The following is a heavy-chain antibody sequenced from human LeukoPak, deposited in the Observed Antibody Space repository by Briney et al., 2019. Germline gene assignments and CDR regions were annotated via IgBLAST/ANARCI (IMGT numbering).Heavy chain of an antibody. J-gene: IGHJ4*02. V-gene: IGHV1-69*01. Sequence: SVKVSCKASGDTFSSYAINWVRQAPGQGLEWMGGIIPIFGTANYAQKFQGRVTITADESTNTAYMELSSLRSEDTAVYYCASSFNGDYGDYYLDYWGQGTLVTVSS. CDR2: IIPIFGTA. D-gene: IGHD4-17*01. CDR1: GDTFSSYA. CDR3: ASSFNGDYGDYYLDY.